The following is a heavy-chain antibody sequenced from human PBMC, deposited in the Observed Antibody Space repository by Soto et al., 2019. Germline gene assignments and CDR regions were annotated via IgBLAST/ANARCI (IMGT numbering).Heavy chain of an antibody. CDR1: GGSISSGGYY. D-gene: IGHD2-21*02. Sequence: QVQLQESGPGLVKPSQTLSLTCTVSGGSISSGGYYWSWIRQHPGKGLEWIGYIYYSGSTYYNPSLKSRVTISVDTSKDQFSLKLSSVTAADTAVYYCAREVIVVVTRFFDYWGQGTMVTVSS. V-gene: IGHV4-31*03. J-gene: IGHJ4*02. CDR3: AREVIVVVTRFFDY. CDR2: IYYSGST.